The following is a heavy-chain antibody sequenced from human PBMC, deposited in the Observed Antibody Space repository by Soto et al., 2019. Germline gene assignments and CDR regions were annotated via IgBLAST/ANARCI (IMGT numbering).Heavy chain of an antibody. V-gene: IGHV3-30*18. CDR3: AKDAVAAAGPYYFDY. D-gene: IGHD6-13*01. CDR2: ISYDGSNK. J-gene: IGHJ4*02. Sequence: GGSLRLSCAASGFTFSSYGMHWVRQAPGKGLEWVAVISYDGSNKYYADSVKGRFTISRDNSKNTLYLQMNSLRAEDTAVYYCAKDAVAAAGPYYFDYWGQGTLVTVSS. CDR1: GFTFSSYG.